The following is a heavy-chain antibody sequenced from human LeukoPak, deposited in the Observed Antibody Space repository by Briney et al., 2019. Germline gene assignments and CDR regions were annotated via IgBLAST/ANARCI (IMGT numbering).Heavy chain of an antibody. D-gene: IGHD6-19*01. CDR2: IYYSGST. J-gene: IGHJ4*02. Sequence: SETLSLTCTVSGGSMSPYHWGWLRQPPGKGLEWTGYIYYSGSTNYNPSLNSRVTISVDTSKNQFSPRLSSVTAADTAIYYCARAVSGRFDYWGQGTLVTVSS. V-gene: IGHV4-59*08. CDR3: ARAVSGRFDY. CDR1: GGSMSPYH.